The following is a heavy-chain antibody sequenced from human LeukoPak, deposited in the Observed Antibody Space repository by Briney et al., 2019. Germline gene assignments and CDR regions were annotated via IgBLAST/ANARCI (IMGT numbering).Heavy chain of an antibody. J-gene: IGHJ4*02. D-gene: IGHD6-19*01. V-gene: IGHV1-18*01. CDR2: ISAYNGIT. Sequence: ASVKVSCKASGYTFTNYGVSWVRQAPGQGLEWMGWISAYNGITNYAQELQNRVTMTTDTSTSTAYMELRSLRSDDTAVYYCARADSDWPFDFWGQGTLVTVSS. CDR1: GYTFTNYG. CDR3: ARADSDWPFDF.